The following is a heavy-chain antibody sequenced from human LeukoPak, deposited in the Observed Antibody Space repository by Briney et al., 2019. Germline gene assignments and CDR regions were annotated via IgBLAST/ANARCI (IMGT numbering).Heavy chain of an antibody. J-gene: IGHJ4*02. CDR1: GGSISNYY. D-gene: IGHD2-21*02. V-gene: IGHV4-59*01. Sequence: SETLSLTCTVSGGSISNYYWSWIRQPPGKGLEWIGYFSYSGSTNYNPSLKSRVTVSVDTSKNQFSLKLTSVTAADTAVYYCARSVCGGDCYSNPYHFDYWGQGTLVTVSS. CDR3: ARSVCGGDCYSNPYHFDY. CDR2: FSYSGST.